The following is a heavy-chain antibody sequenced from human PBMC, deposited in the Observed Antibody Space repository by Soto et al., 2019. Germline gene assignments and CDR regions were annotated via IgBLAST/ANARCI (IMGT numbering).Heavy chain of an antibody. CDR2: ISYDGSDS. Sequence: QEQLVESGGGVVQPGRSLRLSCAASGFALTPYAMHWVRQAPGKWLEWVAMISYDGSDSSYGDSVKGRFTISRDNFENSLYLQMDPPRSEDTDVYYCARDWGRGGGGDLCKSDLRGRGNLVTVAS. CDR3: ARDWGRGGGGDLCKSDL. J-gene: IGHJ2*01. CDR1: GFALTPYA. V-gene: IGHV3-30-3*01. D-gene: IGHD2-21*02.